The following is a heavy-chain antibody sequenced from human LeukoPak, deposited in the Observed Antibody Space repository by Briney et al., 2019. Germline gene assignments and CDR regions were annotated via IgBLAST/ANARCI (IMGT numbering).Heavy chain of an antibody. CDR3: ARGRPRSGYYPFDY. V-gene: IGHV4-59*01. J-gene: IGHJ4*02. Sequence: SETLSLTCTVSGGSISSYYWSWIRQSPGKGLEWIGYIYYSGSTNYNPSLKSRVTISVDTYKNQFSLKLSSVTAADTAVYYCARGRPRSGYYPFDYWGQGTLVTVSS. CDR1: GGSISSYY. D-gene: IGHD3-3*01. CDR2: IYYSGST.